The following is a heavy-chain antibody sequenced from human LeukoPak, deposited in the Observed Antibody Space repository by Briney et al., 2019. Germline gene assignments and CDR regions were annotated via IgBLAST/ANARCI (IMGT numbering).Heavy chain of an antibody. CDR2: ISSSGSTI. Sequence: PGGSLRLSCAASGFTFSSYEMNWVRQAPGKGLEWVSYISSSGSTIYYADSVKGRFTISRDNAKNSLYLQMNSLRAEDTAVYCCARDETPLSYDYVWGSYNYWGQGTLVTVSS. D-gene: IGHD3-16*01. V-gene: IGHV3-48*03. CDR1: GFTFSSYE. J-gene: IGHJ4*02. CDR3: ARDETPLSYDYVWGSYNY.